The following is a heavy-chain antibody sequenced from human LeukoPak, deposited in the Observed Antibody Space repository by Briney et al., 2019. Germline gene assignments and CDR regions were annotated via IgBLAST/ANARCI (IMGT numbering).Heavy chain of an antibody. CDR3: ASSVVGAPSYFDY. V-gene: IGHV1-2*02. CDR1: GYTFTGYY. Sequence: ASVKVSCTASGYTFTGYYMHWVRQAPGQGLEWMGWINPNSGGTNYAQKFQGRVTITADESTSTAYMELSSLRSEDTAVYYCASSVVGAPSYFDYWGQGTLVTVSS. D-gene: IGHD1-26*01. J-gene: IGHJ4*02. CDR2: INPNSGGT.